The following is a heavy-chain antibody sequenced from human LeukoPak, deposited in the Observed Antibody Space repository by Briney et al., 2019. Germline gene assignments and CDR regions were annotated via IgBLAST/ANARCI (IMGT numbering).Heavy chain of an antibody. D-gene: IGHD3-10*01. CDR1: GFAFSSYW. CDR3: ARDLSRSFSMIRGLIQHREFDF. CDR2: IKQDGSEK. J-gene: IGHJ4*02. V-gene: IGHV3-7*01. Sequence: GGSLRLSCAASGFAFSSYWMSWVRQAPGKGLEWVANIKQDGSEKYYVDSVKGRFTISKDNAKNSLYLQMNSLRAEDTAVYYCARDLSRSFSMIRGLIQHREFDFWGRGTLVTVSS.